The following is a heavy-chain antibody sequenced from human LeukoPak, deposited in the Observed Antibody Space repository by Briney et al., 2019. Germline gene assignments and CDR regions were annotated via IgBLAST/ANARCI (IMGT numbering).Heavy chain of an antibody. CDR2: INTNTGDP. CDR3: ARANWNYGGGSDY. J-gene: IGHJ4*02. V-gene: IGHV7-4-1*02. Sequence: GASVKVSCKASGYTFTTYAINWVRQAPGQGLEWMGWINTNTGDPTYAQGFTGRFVFSLDTSVSTAYLQISSLEADDTALYSCARANWNYGGGSDYWGQGTLVTVSS. CDR1: GYTFTTYA. D-gene: IGHD1-7*01.